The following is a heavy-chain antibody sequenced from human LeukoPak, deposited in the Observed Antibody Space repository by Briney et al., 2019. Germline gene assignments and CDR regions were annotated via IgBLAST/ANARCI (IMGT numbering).Heavy chain of an antibody. CDR3: ARDEVGGPLKY. CDR2: IREDGNKD. J-gene: IGHJ4*02. V-gene: IGHV3-7*01. D-gene: IGHD1-26*01. Sequence: GGSLRLSCLGSDFIFTKYWMTWVRQAPGKGLEWVASIREDGNKDNYIDSVRGRFTISRDNAKNSLYLQMNSLRAEDTAVYYCARDEVGGPLKYWGQGILVTVSS. CDR1: DFIFTKYW.